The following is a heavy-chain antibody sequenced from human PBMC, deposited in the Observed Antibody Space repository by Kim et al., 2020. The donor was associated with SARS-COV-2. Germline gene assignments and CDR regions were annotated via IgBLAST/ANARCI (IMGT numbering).Heavy chain of an antibody. D-gene: IGHD3-10*01. CDR3: ARVAVRNSGTYWGSHDVHVGMDV. V-gene: IGHV3-74*01. CDR1: GFTFSTYW. CDR2: IANDGSAA. Sequence: GGSLRLSCSASGFTFSTYWMNWVRQDPGKGLMWVSRIANDGSAAAYADSVKGRFTVSRDNAKNTLHLYMSSLRVDDTAVYYCARVAVRNSGTYWGSHDVHVGMDVWGRGTTVTVSS. J-gene: IGHJ6*02.